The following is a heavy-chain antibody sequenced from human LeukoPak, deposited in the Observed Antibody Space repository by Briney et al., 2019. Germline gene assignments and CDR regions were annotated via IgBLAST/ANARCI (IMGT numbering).Heavy chain of an antibody. V-gene: IGHV4-4*07. Sequence: SETLSLTCTVSGGSISSYYWSWIRQPAGKGLEWFGRIYTSGSTNYNPSLKSRVTMSVDTSKNQFSLKLSSVTAADTAVYYCAREYYYDSSGYYYLQFDYWGQGTLVTVSS. J-gene: IGHJ4*02. D-gene: IGHD3-22*01. CDR3: AREYYYDSSGYYYLQFDY. CDR2: IYTSGST. CDR1: GGSISSYY.